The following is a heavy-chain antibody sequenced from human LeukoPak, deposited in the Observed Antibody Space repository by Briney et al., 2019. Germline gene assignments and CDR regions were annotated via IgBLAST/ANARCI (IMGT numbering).Heavy chain of an antibody. CDR3: ARDLYYDFLQRPHNWFDP. J-gene: IGHJ5*02. CDR2: IIPIFGTA. V-gene: IGHV1-69*13. D-gene: IGHD3-3*01. Sequence: ASVTVSCKASGGTFSSYAISWVRQAPGQGLEWMGGIIPIFGTANYAQKFQGRVTITADESTSTAYMELSSLRSEDTAVYYCARDLYYDFLQRPHNWFDPWGQGTLVTVSS. CDR1: GGTFSSYA.